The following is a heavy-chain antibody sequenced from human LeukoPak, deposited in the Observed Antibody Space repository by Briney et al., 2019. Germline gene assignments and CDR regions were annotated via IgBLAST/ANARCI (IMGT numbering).Heavy chain of an antibody. Sequence: PPETLSLTCTVSGGSINNYYWSWIRQPPGKGLEWIGSIYSSGSTNYNPSLKSRFTISVDTSKNQFSLILSSVTAADTAVYYCAREHSLYYFDYWGQGTLVTVSS. CDR3: AREHSLYYFDY. J-gene: IGHJ4*02. D-gene: IGHD4-11*01. CDR2: IYSSGST. CDR1: GGSINNYY. V-gene: IGHV4-59*01.